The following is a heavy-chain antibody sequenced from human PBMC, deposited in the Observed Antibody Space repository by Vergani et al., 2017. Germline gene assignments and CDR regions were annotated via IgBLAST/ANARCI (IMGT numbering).Heavy chain of an antibody. Sequence: QVQVVQSGAEVKKSGASVKVSCKTSGYTFSNYYLHWVRQAPGQGLEWMGIINPSGGHTNYAQKFQGRVTLTRYTSTSPVYMELSSLRSEDTAIYYCAIVSDYYDGSGYYLDYWGQGTLVTVSS. CDR3: AIVSDYYDGSGYYLDY. V-gene: IGHV1-46*01. D-gene: IGHD3-22*01. CDR1: GYTFSNYY. CDR2: INPSGGHT. J-gene: IGHJ4*02.